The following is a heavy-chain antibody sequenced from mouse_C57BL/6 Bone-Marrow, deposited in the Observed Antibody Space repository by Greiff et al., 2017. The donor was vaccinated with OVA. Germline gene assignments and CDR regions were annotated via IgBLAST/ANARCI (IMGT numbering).Heavy chain of an antibody. V-gene: IGHV5-6*01. CDR1: GFTFSSYG. D-gene: IGHD1-1*01. CDR2: ISSGGSYT. J-gene: IGHJ1*03. Sequence: EVKVVESGGDLVKPGGSLKLSCAASGFTFSSYGMSWVRQTPDKRLEWVATISSGGSYTYYPDSVKGRVTISRDNTNITLYRNRSRLKSEDTTMYYCARTIYYYVSSRYWYFDVWGTGTTVTVSS. CDR3: ARTIYYYVSSRYWYFDV.